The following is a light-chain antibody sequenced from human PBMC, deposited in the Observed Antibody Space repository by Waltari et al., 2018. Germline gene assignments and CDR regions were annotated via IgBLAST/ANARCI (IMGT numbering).Light chain of an antibody. CDR2: DVS. Sequence: QSALPPPRPVSGSPGQSVTISCPGPSSDVGGYNYVSWYQQHPGKAPKLMMYDVSKRPSGVPDRFSGSKSGNTASLTISGLQAEDEADYYCCSYAGSYTFVFGTGTKVTVL. CDR3: CSYAGSYTFV. CDR1: SSDVGGYNY. V-gene: IGLV2-11*01. J-gene: IGLJ1*01.